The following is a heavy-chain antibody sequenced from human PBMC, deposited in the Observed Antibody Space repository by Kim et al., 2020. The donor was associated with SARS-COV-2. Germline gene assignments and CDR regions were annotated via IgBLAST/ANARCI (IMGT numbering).Heavy chain of an antibody. CDR2: ISYDGSNK. J-gene: IGHJ6*01. CDR1: GFTFSSYA. V-gene: IGHV3-30*04. D-gene: IGHD1-20*01. Sequence: GGSLRLSCAASGFTFSSYAMHWVRQAPGKGLEWVAVISYDGSNKYYADSVKGRFTISRDNSKNTLYLQMNSLRAEDTAVYYCARGRGVTPITRYYYGMD. CDR3: ARGRGVTPITRYYYGMD.